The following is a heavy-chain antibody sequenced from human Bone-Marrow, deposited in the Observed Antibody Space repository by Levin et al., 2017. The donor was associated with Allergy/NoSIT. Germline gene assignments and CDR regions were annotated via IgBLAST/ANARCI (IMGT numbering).Heavy chain of an antibody. D-gene: IGHD3-10*01. CDR3: ARRRRSGYYDGMDV. CDR2: IIPIFGTA. V-gene: IGHV1-69*01. Sequence: KISCKASGGTFSSYAISWVRQAPGQGLEWMGGIIPIFGTANYAQKFQGRVTITADESTSTAYMELSSLRSEDTAVYYCARRRRSGYYDGMDVWGQGTTVTVSS. CDR1: GGTFSSYA. J-gene: IGHJ6*02.